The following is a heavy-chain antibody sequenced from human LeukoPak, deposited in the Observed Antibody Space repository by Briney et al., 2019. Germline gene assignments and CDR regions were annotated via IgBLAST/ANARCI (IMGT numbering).Heavy chain of an antibody. CDR2: ISSSSSYI. V-gene: IGHV3-21*01. Sequence: GESLRLSCAVSGFTFSSYCMNWVRQPPGKGLEWVSSISSSSSYIYYADSVKGRFTISRDNAKTSMYLQMNSLRAEDTAVYYCASLYGGNAYYYYYMDVWGKGTTVTVSS. CDR3: ASLYGGNAYYYYYMDV. J-gene: IGHJ6*03. D-gene: IGHD4-23*01. CDR1: GFTFSSYC.